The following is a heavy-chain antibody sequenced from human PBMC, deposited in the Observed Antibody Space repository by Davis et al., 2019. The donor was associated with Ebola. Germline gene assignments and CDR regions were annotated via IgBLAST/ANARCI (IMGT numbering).Heavy chain of an antibody. D-gene: IGHD3-3*01. CDR3: ARDLGTIFGVVIYGMDV. Sequence: SVKVSCKASGGTFSSYAISWVRQAPGQGLEWMGGIIPIFGTANYAQKLQGRVTMTTDTSTSTAYMELRSLRSDDTAVYYCARDLGTIFGVVIYGMDVWGQGTTVTVSS. CDR2: IIPIFGTA. CDR1: GGTFSSYA. J-gene: IGHJ6*02. V-gene: IGHV1-69*05.